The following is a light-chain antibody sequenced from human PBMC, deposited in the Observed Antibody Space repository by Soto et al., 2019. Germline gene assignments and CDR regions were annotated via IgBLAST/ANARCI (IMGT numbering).Light chain of an antibody. J-gene: IGLJ1*01. CDR2: EVS. Sequence: QSALTQPPSASGSPGQSVTISCTGTSSDVGGYNYVSWYQQHPGKAPTLMIYEVSKRPSGVPDRFSGSKSGNTASLTVSGLQAEDEADYYCSSYAGSNNFEVFGTGTKLTVL. V-gene: IGLV2-8*01. CDR1: SSDVGGYNY. CDR3: SSYAGSNNFEV.